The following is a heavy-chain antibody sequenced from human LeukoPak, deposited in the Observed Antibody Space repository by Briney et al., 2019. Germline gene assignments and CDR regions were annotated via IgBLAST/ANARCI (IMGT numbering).Heavy chain of an antibody. CDR1: GFTFSNYA. D-gene: IGHD1-14*01. CDR2: ISANGGGT. V-gene: IGHV3-23*01. J-gene: IGHJ4*02. CDR3: AKGTSPFDY. Sequence: GGSLRLSCAASGFTFSNYAMSWVRQAPGKGLEWVSAISANGGGTYYADSVKGRFTISRDNSKNTLYLQMNSLRAEDTAVYYCAKGTSPFDYWGQGTLVTVSS.